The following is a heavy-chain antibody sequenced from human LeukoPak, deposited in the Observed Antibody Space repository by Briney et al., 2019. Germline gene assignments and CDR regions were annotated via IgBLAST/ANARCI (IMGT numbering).Heavy chain of an antibody. D-gene: IGHD3-10*02. J-gene: IGHJ6*02. CDR1: GFTFSAYA. CDR3: ARDLHYYVAMDV. V-gene: IGHV3-23*01. Sequence: GESLKISCEASGFTFSAYAMTWVRQAPGKGLEWVSSIGSDNKPHYSESVKGRFAISRDNSKNTLFLQLHNLRVEDTALYYCARDLHYYVAMDVRGQGTTVTVSS. CDR2: IGSDNKP.